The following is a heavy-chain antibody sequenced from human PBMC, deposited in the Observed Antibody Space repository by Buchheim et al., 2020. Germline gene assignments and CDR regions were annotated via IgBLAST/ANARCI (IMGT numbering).Heavy chain of an antibody. D-gene: IGHD6-6*01. Sequence: QVQLVESGGDVVQPGRSLRLTCAASGFTFSSHAMHWVRLTPDKGLEWLTIISDDGNTKYYAGSVKGRFTVSRENPKNTRFLHMNSLRVEDTAIYYCARDLHATSSVNWFDPWGQGTL. V-gene: IGHV3-30*14. J-gene: IGHJ5*02. CDR3: ARDLHATSSVNWFDP. CDR2: ISDDGNTK. CDR1: GFTFSSHA.